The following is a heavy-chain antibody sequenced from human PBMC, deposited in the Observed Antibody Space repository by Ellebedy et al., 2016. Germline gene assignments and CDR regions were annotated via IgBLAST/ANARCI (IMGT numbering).Heavy chain of an antibody. CDR1: GFTFSDYY. V-gene: IGHV3-11*06. Sequence: GGSLRLSXAASGFTFSDYYMSWIRQAPGKGLEWVSYISSSSSYTNYADSVKGRFTISRDNAKNSLYLQMNSLRAEDTAVYYCARYFSAGGLIYYYYGMDVWGQGTTVTVSS. CDR3: ARYFSAGGLIYYYYGMDV. D-gene: IGHD3-16*01. CDR2: ISSSSSYT. J-gene: IGHJ6*02.